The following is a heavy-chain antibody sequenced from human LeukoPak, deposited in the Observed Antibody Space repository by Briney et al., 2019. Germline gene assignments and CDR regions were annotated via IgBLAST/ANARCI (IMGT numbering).Heavy chain of an antibody. Sequence: GGSLRLSCEASGFSFSNYFMSWIRQAPGKGLEWVSYITNSGRSTNYADAVKGRFTISRDNVKKSVYLEVTDLRAEDTAVYYCAREASGNYYVFDSWGQGTLVTVSS. CDR3: AREASGNYYVFDS. CDR1: GFSFSNYF. CDR2: ITNSGRST. V-gene: IGHV3-11*04. J-gene: IGHJ4*02. D-gene: IGHD1-26*01.